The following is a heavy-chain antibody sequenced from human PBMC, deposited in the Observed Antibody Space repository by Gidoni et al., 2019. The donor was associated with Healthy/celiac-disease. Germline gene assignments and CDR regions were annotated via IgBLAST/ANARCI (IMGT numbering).Heavy chain of an antibody. V-gene: IGHV3-48*03. CDR2: ISSSGSTI. CDR1: GFTFSSYE. Sequence: EVQLVESGGGLVQPGGSLRLSCAASGFTFSSYEMNWVRQAPGKGLDWVSYISSSGSTIYYADSVKGRFTISRDNAKNSLYLQMNSLRAEDTAVYYCAREQVTIFGVVIMGYYYYGMDVWGQGTTVTVSS. CDR3: AREQVTIFGVVIMGYYYYGMDV. J-gene: IGHJ6*02. D-gene: IGHD3-3*01.